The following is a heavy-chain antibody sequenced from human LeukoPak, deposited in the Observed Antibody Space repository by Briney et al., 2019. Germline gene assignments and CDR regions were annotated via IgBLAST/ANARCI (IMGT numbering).Heavy chain of an antibody. Sequence: RASLWVSCKDSGYTLTAYYMYWGREAPERGLEWMGWIDPKSGGTNYAQKFEGRVTITTDTTISTAYMELSSLRTDHTAVYYCARPGIAAALMGYWGQRNLVTVSS. CDR3: ARPGIAAALMGY. CDR2: IDPKSGGT. CDR1: GYTLTAYY. V-gene: IGHV1-2*02. D-gene: IGHD6-13*01. J-gene: IGHJ4*02.